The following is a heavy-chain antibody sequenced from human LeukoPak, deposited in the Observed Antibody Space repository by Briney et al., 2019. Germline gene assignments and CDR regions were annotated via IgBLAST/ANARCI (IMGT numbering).Heavy chain of an antibody. D-gene: IGHD3-22*01. Sequence: GASVKVSFKASGGTFSSYAISWVRQAPGQGLEWMGRIIPIFGTANYAQKFQGRVTITTDESTSTAYMELSSLRAEGTAVYYCARPMIVVAEWEDDAFDIWGQGTMVTVSS. CDR3: ARPMIVVAEWEDDAFDI. V-gene: IGHV1-69*05. CDR2: IIPIFGTA. J-gene: IGHJ3*02. CDR1: GGTFSSYA.